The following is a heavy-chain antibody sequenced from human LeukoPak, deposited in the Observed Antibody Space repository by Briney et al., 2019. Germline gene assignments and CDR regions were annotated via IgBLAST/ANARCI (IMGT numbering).Heavy chain of an antibody. CDR2: LSAYNGNT. CDR1: GYTFTSYD. D-gene: IGHD3-10*01. J-gene: IGHJ3*02. V-gene: IGHV1-18*01. CDR3: ARMRTAGNAFDI. Sequence: ASVKVSCKASGYTFTSYDINWVRQATGQGLEWMGWLSAYNGNTNYAQKLQGRVTMTTDTSTSTAYMELRSLRSDDTAVYYCARMRTAGNAFDIWGQGTMVTVSS.